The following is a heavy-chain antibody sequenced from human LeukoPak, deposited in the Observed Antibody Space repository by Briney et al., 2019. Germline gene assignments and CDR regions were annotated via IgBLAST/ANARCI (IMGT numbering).Heavy chain of an antibody. D-gene: IGHD4-11*01. Sequence: SETLSLTCTVSGGSISSSSYYWGWIRQPPGKGLEWIGSIYYSGSTYYNPSLKSRVTISVDTSKNQFSLKLSSVTAADTAVYYCARHLGYSKEENYFDYWGQGTLVTVSS. V-gene: IGHV4-39*01. J-gene: IGHJ4*02. CDR2: IYYSGST. CDR1: GGSISSSSYY. CDR3: ARHLGYSKEENYFDY.